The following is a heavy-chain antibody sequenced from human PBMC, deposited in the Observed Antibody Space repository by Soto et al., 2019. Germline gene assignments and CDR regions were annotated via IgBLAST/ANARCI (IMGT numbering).Heavy chain of an antibody. J-gene: IGHJ3*01. V-gene: IGHV6-1*01. Sequence: SQTLSLTCAISGDSVSSDITSWNWIRQSPSRGLEWLGRTYSRSRWFHDYADSVKSRITINADTSKNQFSLELKSMTPEDTAVYYCARGNALNVWGQGTLVTVSS. CDR1: GDSVSSDITS. CDR2: TYSRSRWFH. CDR3: ARGNALNV.